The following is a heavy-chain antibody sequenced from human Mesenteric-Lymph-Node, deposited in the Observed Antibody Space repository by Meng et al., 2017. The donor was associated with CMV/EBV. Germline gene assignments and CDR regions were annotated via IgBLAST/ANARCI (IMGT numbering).Heavy chain of an antibody. V-gene: IGHV3-7*01. J-gene: IGHJ4*02. CDR3: ASGPRSGSY. CDR1: GLTLSNYW. D-gene: IGHD2-15*01. CDR2: INGDGSRY. Sequence: LRLSCTASGLTLSNYWMNWIRLVPGKGLEWVGNINGDGSRYDYVDSVEGRFTMSRDSARNALYLQMNSLRDEDAGVYYCASGPRSGSYWGQGTLVTVSS.